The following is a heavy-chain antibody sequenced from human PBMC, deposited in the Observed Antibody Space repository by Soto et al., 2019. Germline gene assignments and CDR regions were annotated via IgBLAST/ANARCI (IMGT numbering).Heavy chain of an antibody. D-gene: IGHD3-9*01. CDR3: AHSGPDYDILTGYPPPSYYYYMDV. V-gene: IGHV2-5*02. Sequence: QITLKESGPTLVKPTQTLTLTCTFSGFSLSTSGVGVGWIRQPPGKALEWLALIYWDDDKRYSPSLKSRLTITKDTSKNQVVLTMTNMDPVDTATYYCAHSGPDYDILTGYPPPSYYYYMDVWGKGTTVTVSS. J-gene: IGHJ6*03. CDR2: IYWDDDK. CDR1: GFSLSTSGVG.